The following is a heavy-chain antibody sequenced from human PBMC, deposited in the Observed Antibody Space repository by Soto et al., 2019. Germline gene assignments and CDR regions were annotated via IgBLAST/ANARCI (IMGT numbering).Heavy chain of an antibody. D-gene: IGHD2-2*01. V-gene: IGHV3-23*01. J-gene: IGHJ6*02. Sequence: AGGSLRLSCAASGVTCVHYAMHWVRHSTGKGLEWVAFICGSESSKHYADSVKGRFTISRDNSKNTLYLQMNSLRAEDTAVYYCAKWMSIVVVPAAISDYYYYGMDVWGQGTTVTVSS. CDR1: GVTCVHYA. CDR2: ICGSESSK. CDR3: AKWMSIVVVPAAISDYYYYGMDV.